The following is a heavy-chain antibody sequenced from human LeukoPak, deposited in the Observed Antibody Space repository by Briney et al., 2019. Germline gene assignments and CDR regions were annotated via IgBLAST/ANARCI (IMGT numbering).Heavy chain of an antibody. V-gene: IGHV3-7*01. CDR1: GFSFSSNW. D-gene: IGHD1-1*01. J-gene: IGHJ5*02. Sequence: GGSLRLSCAAPGFSFSSNWMGWVRQAPGKGLEWVAHIKRDGSQKYYLDSVKGRFTISRDNAKNSLYLQKNSLRGEDTAVYYCARLGLEVGGPNWFDPWGQGTLVTVSS. CDR2: IKRDGSQK. CDR3: ARLGLEVGGPNWFDP.